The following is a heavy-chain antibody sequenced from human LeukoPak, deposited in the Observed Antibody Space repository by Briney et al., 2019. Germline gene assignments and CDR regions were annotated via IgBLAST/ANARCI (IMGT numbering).Heavy chain of an antibody. J-gene: IGHJ6*02. CDR1: GFTVSCSF. CDR2: IYSGGST. CDR3: ARDHGLRRSSGSYYKIWDYYYYGMDV. D-gene: IGHD3-10*01. Sequence: PGGSLRLSCAASGFTVSCSFVSWVRQAPGKGLEWGTVIYSGGSTQYGDSVQGRFTISRDNSKNTQYLQMNSLRAEDTAVYYCARDHGLRRSSGSYYKIWDYYYYGMDVWGQGTTVTVSS. V-gene: IGHV3-66*02.